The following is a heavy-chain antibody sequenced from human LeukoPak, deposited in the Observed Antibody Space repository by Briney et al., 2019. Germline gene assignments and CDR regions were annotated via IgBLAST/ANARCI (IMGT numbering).Heavy chain of an antibody. J-gene: IGHJ4*02. CDR2: ISAYNGNT. Sequence: GASVKVSCKASGYTFTSYYMHWVRQAPGQGLEWMGWISAYNGNTNYAQKLQGRVTMTTDTSTSTAYMELRSLRSDDTAVYYCGGSYYYDSSGPGRIDYWGQGTLVTVSS. CDR1: GYTFTSYY. CDR3: GGSYYYDSSGPGRIDY. V-gene: IGHV1-18*04. D-gene: IGHD3-22*01.